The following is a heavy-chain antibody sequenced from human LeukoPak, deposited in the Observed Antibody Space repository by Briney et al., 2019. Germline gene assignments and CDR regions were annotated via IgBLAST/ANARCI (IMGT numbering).Heavy chain of an antibody. D-gene: IGHD3-10*01. Sequence: GASVKVSCKASGYTFTSYGISWVRQAPGQGLEWMGIINPSGGSTSYAQKFQGRVTMTRDTSTSTVYMELSSLRSEDTAVYYCASQQTYGSGSYYIFPEFDYWGQGTLVTVSS. V-gene: IGHV1-46*01. J-gene: IGHJ4*02. CDR3: ASQQTYGSGSYYIFPEFDY. CDR1: GYTFTSYG. CDR2: INPSGGST.